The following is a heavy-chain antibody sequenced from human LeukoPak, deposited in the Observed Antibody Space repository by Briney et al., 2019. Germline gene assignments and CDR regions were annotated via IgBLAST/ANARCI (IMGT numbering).Heavy chain of an antibody. J-gene: IGHJ6*02. D-gene: IGHD1-26*01. CDR2: IYTSGST. Sequence: SETLSLTCTVSGGSISSGSYYWSWIRQPAGKGLEWIGRIYTSGSTNYNPSLKSRVTISVDTSKNQFSLKLSSVTAADTAVYYCARHGIAGVYYGMDVWGQGTTVTVSS. CDR3: ARHGIAGVYYGMDV. CDR1: GGSISSGSYY. V-gene: IGHV4-61*02.